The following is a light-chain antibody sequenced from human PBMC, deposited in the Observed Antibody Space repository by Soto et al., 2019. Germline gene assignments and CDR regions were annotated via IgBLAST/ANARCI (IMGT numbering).Light chain of an antibody. J-gene: IGLJ3*02. Sequence: QSALTQPPSASGSPGQSVTISCTGTSSDVGAYNYVSWYQQHAGKAPKLVIYEVTKRPSGVPDRFSGSKSANMASLTVSGLQAEDVADYYCSSFASSNTWVFGGGTKLTVL. V-gene: IGLV2-8*01. CDR1: SSDVGAYNY. CDR2: EVT. CDR3: SSFASSNTWV.